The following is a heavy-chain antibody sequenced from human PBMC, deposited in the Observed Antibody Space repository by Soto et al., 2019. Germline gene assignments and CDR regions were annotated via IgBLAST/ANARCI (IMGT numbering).Heavy chain of an antibody. V-gene: IGHV2-5*02. CDR2: IYWDDDK. CDR1: GFSLSTSEVA. J-gene: IGHJ4*02. D-gene: IGHD6-13*01. Sequence: SGPTLVNPTQTLTLTCTFSGFSLSTSEVAVGWIRQPPGEALEWLALIYWDDDKRYNPSLENRLTIAKYTSQNQVVLRMTNMAPGDTATYYCAHRTQAAAGFPYWGQGTLVTVSS. CDR3: AHRTQAAAGFPY.